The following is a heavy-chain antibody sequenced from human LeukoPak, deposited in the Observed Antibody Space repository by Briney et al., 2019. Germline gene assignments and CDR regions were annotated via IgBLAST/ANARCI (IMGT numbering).Heavy chain of an antibody. CDR1: GYTFTGYY. CDR3: ARSRRVGNGEYPDY. Sequence: ASVKVSCKASGYTFTGYYMHWVRKTPGQGLEWMGWINPNTGDTNYGRRFQGGVTMTGDTSINTAYMELRSLRSDDTAVYYCARSRRVGNGEYPDYWGQGTLVTVSS. D-gene: IGHD3-10*01. J-gene: IGHJ4*02. V-gene: IGHV1-2*02. CDR2: INPNTGDT.